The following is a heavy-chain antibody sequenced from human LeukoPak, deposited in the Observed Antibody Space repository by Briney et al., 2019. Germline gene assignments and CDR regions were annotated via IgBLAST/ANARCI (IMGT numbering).Heavy chain of an antibody. CDR2: IYTSGST. J-gene: IGHJ4*02. CDR3: VRAVAATAPDYFDY. CDR1: GGSISSHH. V-gene: IGHV4-4*07. D-gene: IGHD6-19*01. Sequence: SETLSLIRTVSGGSISSHHWRWIRQPAGKGLEWIGRIYTSGSTNYNPSLKSRVTMSVDTSKNQFSLKLSSVTAADTAVYYCVRAVAATAPDYFDYWGQGTLVTVSS.